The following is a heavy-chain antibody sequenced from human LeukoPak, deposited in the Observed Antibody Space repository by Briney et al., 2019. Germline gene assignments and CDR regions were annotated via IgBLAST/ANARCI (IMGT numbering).Heavy chain of an antibody. CDR3: TTAPEAGYYYYMDV. V-gene: IGHV3-15*01. CDR2: IKSKTDGGTI. Sequence: PGGSLRLSCAASAFTFSKAWMNWVRQAPGKGLEWVGRIKSKTDGGTIDYAAPVKGRFTILRDDSKNTLYLQMNSLKTEDTAVYYCTTAPEAGYYYYMDVWGKGTTVTVSS. CDR1: AFTFSKAW. J-gene: IGHJ6*03.